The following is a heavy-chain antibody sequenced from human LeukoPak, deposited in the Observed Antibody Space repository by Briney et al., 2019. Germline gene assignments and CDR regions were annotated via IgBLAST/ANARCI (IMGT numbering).Heavy chain of an antibody. CDR1: GGTFSSYA. D-gene: IGHD7-27*01. V-gene: IGHV1-69*13. Sequence: SVKVSCKASGGTFSSYAISWVRQAPGQGLEWMGGIIPIFGTANYAKKFQGRVTITADESTSPAYMELSSLRSEDTAVYYCARQPELGPYFGYWGQGTLVTVSS. CDR2: IIPIFGTA. CDR3: ARQPELGPYFGY. J-gene: IGHJ4*02.